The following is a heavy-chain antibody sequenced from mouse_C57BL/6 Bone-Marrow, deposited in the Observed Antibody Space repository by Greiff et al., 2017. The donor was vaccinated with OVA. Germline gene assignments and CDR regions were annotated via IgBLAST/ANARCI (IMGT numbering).Heavy chain of an antibody. D-gene: IGHD2-3*01. CDR2: ISYDGSN. V-gene: IGHV3-6*01. CDR3: AGLSLFDY. J-gene: IGHJ2*01. Sequence: ESGPGLVKPSQSLSLTCSVTGYSITSGYYWNWIRQFPGNKLEWMGYISYDGSNNYNPSLKNRISITRDTSKNQFFLKLNSVTTEDTATYYCAGLSLFDYWGQGTTLTVSS. CDR1: GYSITSGYY.